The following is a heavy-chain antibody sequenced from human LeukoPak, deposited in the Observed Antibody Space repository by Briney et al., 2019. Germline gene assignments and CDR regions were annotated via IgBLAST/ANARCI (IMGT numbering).Heavy chain of an antibody. CDR2: IYYSGST. CDR3: ARHGESYGSGSYWVY. D-gene: IGHD3-10*01. CDR1: GGSISISSYY. V-gene: IGHV4-39*01. J-gene: IGHJ4*02. Sequence: SETLSLTCTVSGGSISISSYYWGWIRQPPGKGLEWIGSIYYSGSTYYNPSLKSRVTISVDTSKNQFSLKLSSVTAADTAVYYCARHGESYGSGSYWVYWGQGTLVTVSS.